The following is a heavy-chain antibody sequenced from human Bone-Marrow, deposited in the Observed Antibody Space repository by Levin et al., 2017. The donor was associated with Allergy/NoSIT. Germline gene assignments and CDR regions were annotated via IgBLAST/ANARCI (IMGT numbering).Heavy chain of an antibody. V-gene: IGHV3-74*01. CDR2: INSDGSST. J-gene: IGHJ2*01. CDR3: ARAGYSSSWYYLVGYFDL. CDR1: GFTFSSYW. D-gene: IGHD6-13*01. Sequence: ASVKVSCAASGFTFSSYWMHWVRQAPGKGLVWVSRINSDGSSTSYADSVKGRFTISRDNAKNTLYLQMNSLRAEDTAVYYCARAGYSSSWYYLVGYFDLWGRGTLVTVSS.